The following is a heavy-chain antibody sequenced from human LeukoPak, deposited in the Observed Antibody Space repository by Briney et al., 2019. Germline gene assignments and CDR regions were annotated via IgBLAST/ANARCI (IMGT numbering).Heavy chain of an antibody. J-gene: IGHJ4*02. CDR2: IYYSGST. D-gene: IGHD1-1*01. V-gene: IGHV4-59*01. Sequence: SETLSLTCTVSGGSISSYYWSWIRQPPGKGLEWIGYIYYSGSTNYNPSLKSRVTISVDTSKNQFSLKLSSVTAADTAVYYCASSRTGTLLGYWGQGTLVTVSS. CDR3: ASSRTGTLLGY. CDR1: GGSISSYY.